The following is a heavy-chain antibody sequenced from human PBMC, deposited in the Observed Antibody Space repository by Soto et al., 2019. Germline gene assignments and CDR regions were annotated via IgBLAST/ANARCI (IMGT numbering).Heavy chain of an antibody. V-gene: IGHV3-30*09. CDR2: ISYDGSTT. CDR1: GFTFSRHA. Sequence: QVQLVESGGGVVQPGRSLRLSRAASGFTFSRHAMHWVRQAPAKGLEGVAIISYDGSTTYQADSVKGRFAISRDNSKNPLYLQMNSLRTDDTAVYFCARHLASTVTTSDWFDPWGQGTLVTVSS. J-gene: IGHJ5*02. D-gene: IGHD4-4*01. CDR3: ARHLASTVTTSDWFDP.